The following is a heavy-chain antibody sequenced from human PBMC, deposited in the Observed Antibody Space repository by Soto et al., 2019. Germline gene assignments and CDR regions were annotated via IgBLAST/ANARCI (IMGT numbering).Heavy chain of an antibody. J-gene: IGHJ6*03. Sequence: SETLSLTCTVSGGSISSYYWSWIRQPPGKGLEWIGYIYYSGSTNYNPSLKSRVTISVDTSKNQFSLKLSSVTAADTAVYYCARVRRYDYGDSYTPAPYYYYYMDVWGKGTTVTVSS. V-gene: IGHV4-59*01. CDR3: ARVRRYDYGDSYTPAPYYYYYMDV. D-gene: IGHD4-17*01. CDR1: GGSISSYY. CDR2: IYYSGST.